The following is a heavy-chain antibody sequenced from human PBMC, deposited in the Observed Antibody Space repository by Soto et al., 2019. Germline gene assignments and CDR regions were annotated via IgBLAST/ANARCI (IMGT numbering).Heavy chain of an antibody. CDR1: GGSVSSGSYY. D-gene: IGHD3-16*01. Sequence: QVQLQESGPGLVKPSETLSLTCTVSGGSVSSGSYYWSWIRQPPGKGLEWIGYIYYSGSTNYNPSLKSRVTISVDTSKNQFSLKLSSVTAADTAVYYCARDWGSGGYWGQGTLVTVSP. J-gene: IGHJ4*02. CDR3: ARDWGSGGY. CDR2: IYYSGST. V-gene: IGHV4-61*01.